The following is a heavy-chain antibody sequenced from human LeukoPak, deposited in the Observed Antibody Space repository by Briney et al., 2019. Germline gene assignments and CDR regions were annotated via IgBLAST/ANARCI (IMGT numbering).Heavy chain of an antibody. V-gene: IGHV3-66*01. J-gene: IGHJ4*02. CDR3: ARSFWSGYYDYFDY. CDR1: GFTVSSYY. D-gene: IGHD3-3*01. Sequence: GGSLRLSCAASGFTVSSYYISWVRQAPGKGLEWVSVIYSGGSTYYADSVKGRFTISRDNSKNTLYLQMNSLRAEDTAVYYCARSFWSGYYDYFDYWGQGTLVTVSS. CDR2: IYSGGST.